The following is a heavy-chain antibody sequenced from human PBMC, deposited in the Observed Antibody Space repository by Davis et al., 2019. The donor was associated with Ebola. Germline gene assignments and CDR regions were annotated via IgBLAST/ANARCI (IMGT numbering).Heavy chain of an antibody. CDR1: GGSITSISYF. V-gene: IGHV4-39*07. CDR3: ARKNLEGGGYSYGYYYYGMDV. J-gene: IGHJ6*04. Sequence: MPSETLSLTCTVSGGSITSISYFWGWIRQPPGKGLEWIGEIYHSGSTNYNPSLKSRVTISVDKSKNQFSLKLSSVTAADTAVYYCARKNLEGGGYSYGYYYYGMDVWGKGTTVTVSS. D-gene: IGHD5-18*01. CDR2: IYHSGST.